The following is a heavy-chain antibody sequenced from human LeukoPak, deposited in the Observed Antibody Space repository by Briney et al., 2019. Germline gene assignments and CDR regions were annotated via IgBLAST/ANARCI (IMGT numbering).Heavy chain of an antibody. CDR3: ARALSSGYWFHP. D-gene: IGHD3-22*01. CDR1: GGSITSSSYY. Sequence: PSETLSLTCTVSGGSITSSSYYWVWIRQPPGKGLEWIGSIFHSGSTFYNPSLKSRVTISVDTSKYQFSLKLSSVTAADTAVYSCARALSSGYWFHPWGQGTLVTVSS. V-gene: IGHV4-39*01. CDR2: IFHSGST. J-gene: IGHJ5*02.